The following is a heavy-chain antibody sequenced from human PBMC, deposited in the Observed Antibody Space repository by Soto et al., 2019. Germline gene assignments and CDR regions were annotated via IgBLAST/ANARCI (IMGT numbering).Heavy chain of an antibody. CDR3: ARDGVAAGLYLDN. V-gene: IGHV3-7*01. CDR2: INQDGSEK. Sequence: GGSLRLSCAASGSVFRSYWMSWVRQAPGKGREGGANINQDGSEKYYVDSVRGRFIISRDNAENSLYLQMNSLRAEDTALYYCARDGVAAGLYLDNWGQGTLVTVSS. J-gene: IGHJ4*02. CDR1: GSVFRSYW. D-gene: IGHD6-19*01.